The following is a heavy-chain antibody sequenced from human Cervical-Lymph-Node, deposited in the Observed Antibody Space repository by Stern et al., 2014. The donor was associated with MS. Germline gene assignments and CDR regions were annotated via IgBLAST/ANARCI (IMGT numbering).Heavy chain of an antibody. CDR1: GYIFSDYY. CDR2: IIPNNGAT. V-gene: IGHV1-2*06. J-gene: IGHJ5*01. D-gene: IGHD3-9*01. CDR3: ARRRTMTGILDS. Sequence: VQLEESGAEVKKPGASVKVSCKASGYIFSDYYIHWVRQAPGHGLEWMGRIIPNNGATDYAQKFQARVTMTRDTSTGTAYMDLSGLTSDDTAMYYCARRRTMTGILDSWGQGSLVTVSS.